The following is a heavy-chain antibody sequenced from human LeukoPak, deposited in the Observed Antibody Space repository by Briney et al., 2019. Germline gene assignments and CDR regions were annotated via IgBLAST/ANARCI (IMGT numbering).Heavy chain of an antibody. CDR1: RGTFYSYA. CDR2: FIPIFGTA. V-gene: IGHV1-69*13. J-gene: IGHJ6*03. CDR3: ARSPPGLIYMDV. Sequence: SVKVSCKASRGTFYSYAISWVRQAPGQGVEWMGGFIPIFGTANYAQKFQGRVMITADESTSTAYMDLNSLRSEDTAVYYCARSPPGLIYMDVWGKGTTVSVSS. D-gene: IGHD2-8*01.